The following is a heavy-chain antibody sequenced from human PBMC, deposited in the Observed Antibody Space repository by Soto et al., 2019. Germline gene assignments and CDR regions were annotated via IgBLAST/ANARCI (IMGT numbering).Heavy chain of an antibody. J-gene: IGHJ6*02. CDR2: IYYSGST. CDR1: GGSISSGDYY. V-gene: IGHV4-30-4*01. Sequence: SETLSLTCTVSGGSISSGDYYWSWIRQPPGKGLEWIGYIYYSGSTYYNPSLKSRVTISVDTSKNQFSLKLSSVTAADTAVYYCARGRLVLRFLEWLLLRDFDYCMDVWGQGTTVTVSS. D-gene: IGHD3-3*01. CDR3: ARGRLVLRFLEWLLLRDFDYCMDV.